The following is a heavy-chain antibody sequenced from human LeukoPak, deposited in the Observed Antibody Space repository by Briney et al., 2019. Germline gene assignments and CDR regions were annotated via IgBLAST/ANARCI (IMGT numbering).Heavy chain of an antibody. CDR1: GGTFSSYT. D-gene: IGHD3-10*01. Sequence: GASVKVSCKASGGTFSSYTINWVRQATGQGLEWMGWMNPNSGNTGYAQKFQGRVTMTRNTSISTAYMELSSLRSEDTAVYYCARARHAITMVRGVIIPPYYYYMDVWGKGTTVTISS. V-gene: IGHV1-8*02. J-gene: IGHJ6*03. CDR3: ARARHAITMVRGVIIPPYYYYMDV. CDR2: MNPNSGNT.